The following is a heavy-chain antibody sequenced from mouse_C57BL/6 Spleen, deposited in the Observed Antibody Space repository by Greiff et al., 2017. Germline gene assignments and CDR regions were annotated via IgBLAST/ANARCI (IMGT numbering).Heavy chain of an antibody. J-gene: IGHJ1*03. CDR2: IWSGGST. D-gene: IGHD2-4*01. CDR1: GFSLTSYG. Sequence: QVQLQQSGPGLVQPSQSPSITCTVSGFSLTSYGVHWVRQSPGKGLEWLGVIWSGGSTDYNAAFISRLSISKDNSKSQVFFKMNSLQADDPAIYYCASPGGYYDYDGGYFDVWGTGTTVTVSS. CDR3: ASPGGYYDYDGGYFDV. V-gene: IGHV2-2*01.